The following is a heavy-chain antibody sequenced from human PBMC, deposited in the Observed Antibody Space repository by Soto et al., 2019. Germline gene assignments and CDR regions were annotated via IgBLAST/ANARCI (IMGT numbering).Heavy chain of an antibody. J-gene: IGHJ4*02. CDR1: GFTFSSYG. D-gene: IGHD3-22*01. Sequence: QVQLVESGGGVVQPGMSLRLSCAASGFTFSSYGMHWVRQAPGRGLEWVAVVSHDGSNKHYEDSVEGRFTISRDNPTNXXYLQMNSLSAEDTAVYYCAKDTYYYDSSGYYVFDYWGQGTLVTVSS. CDR2: VSHDGSNK. V-gene: IGHV3-30*18. CDR3: AKDTYYYDSSGYYVFDY.